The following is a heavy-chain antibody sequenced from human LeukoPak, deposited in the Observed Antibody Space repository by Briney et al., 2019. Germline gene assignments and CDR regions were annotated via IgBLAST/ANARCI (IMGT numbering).Heavy chain of an antibody. J-gene: IGHJ4*02. CDR1: GFTFSSYS. D-gene: IGHD6-19*01. CDR3: ARAIAVAGRDY. CDR2: NSSSGSYI. V-gene: IGHV3-21*01. Sequence: PGGSLRLSCAASGFTFSSYSMNWVRQAPGKGLEWVSSNSSSGSYIYYADSVKGRFTISRGNAKNSLYLQMNSLRAEDTAVYYCARAIAVAGRDYWGQGTLVTVSS.